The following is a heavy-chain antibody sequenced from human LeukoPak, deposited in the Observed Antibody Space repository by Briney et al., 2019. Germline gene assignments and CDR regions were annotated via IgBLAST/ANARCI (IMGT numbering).Heavy chain of an antibody. J-gene: IGHJ4*02. CDR1: GFTFSSYA. D-gene: IGHD5-12*01. Sequence: GGSLRLSCAASGFTFSSYAMSWVRQAPGKGLEWVSAISGRGGSTYYADSVKGAFTISRDNSKNTLYLQMNSLRAEDTAVYYCAKVARGYSGYDVGDYWGQGTLVTVSS. CDR2: ISGRGGST. CDR3: AKVARGYSGYDVGDY. V-gene: IGHV3-23*01.